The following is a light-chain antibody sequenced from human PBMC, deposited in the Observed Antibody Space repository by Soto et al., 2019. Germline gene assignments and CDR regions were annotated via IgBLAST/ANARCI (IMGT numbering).Light chain of an antibody. J-gene: IGKJ3*01. Sequence: DIVMTQSPLSLPVTPGEPASISCSSSQSLLHTNGYNYLDWYLQKPGQSPQLLIYLGSNRASGVPARFSGSGSGTDFTMKITKVEAEDVGVYYCMQALQTPLTFGPGTKVNIK. CDR1: QSLLHTNGYNY. CDR3: MQALQTPLT. V-gene: IGKV2-28*01. CDR2: LGS.